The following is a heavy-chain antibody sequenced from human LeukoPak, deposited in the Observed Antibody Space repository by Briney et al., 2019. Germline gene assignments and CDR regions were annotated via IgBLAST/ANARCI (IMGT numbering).Heavy chain of an antibody. Sequence: GASVKVSCKASGYTFTSYAIHWVRQATGQGLEWMGWMNPKSGDTGYVQKFQGRVTITRNTSISTAYMELSSLTSEDTAVYYCARGRGNGEDYWGQGTLVTVSS. V-gene: IGHV1-8*03. CDR2: MNPKSGDT. CDR1: GYTFTSYA. CDR3: ARGRGNGEDY. J-gene: IGHJ4*02. D-gene: IGHD3-10*01.